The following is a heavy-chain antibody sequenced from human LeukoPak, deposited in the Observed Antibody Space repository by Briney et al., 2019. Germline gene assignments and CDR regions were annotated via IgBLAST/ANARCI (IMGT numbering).Heavy chain of an antibody. CDR2: INTNTGNP. J-gene: IGHJ6*03. CDR1: GYTFTSYA. CDR3: AIHERGYADYYMDV. D-gene: IGHD3-16*01. Sequence: ASVKVSCKASGYTFTSYAMNWVRQAPGQGLEWMGWINTNTGNPTYAQGFTGRFVFSLDTSVSTAYLQISSLKAEDTAVYYCAIHERGYADYYMDVWGKGTTVTVSS. V-gene: IGHV7-4-1*02.